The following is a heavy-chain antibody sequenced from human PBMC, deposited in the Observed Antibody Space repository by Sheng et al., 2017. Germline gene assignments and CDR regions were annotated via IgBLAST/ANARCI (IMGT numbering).Heavy chain of an antibody. CDR1: GFGFTFSNYH. Sequence: QVQLVESGGGLVMPGGSLRLSCAASGFGFTFSNYHMSWIRQAPGKGLEYVAYISNSGEVIYYGDSVKGRFTISRDNAKNSLFLQMNSLRAEDTALYYCAKLGKSVSYGDYRFPFDIWGQGTMVAVSS. CDR3: AKLGKSVSYGDYRFPFDI. D-gene: IGHD4-17*01. V-gene: IGHV3-11*01. J-gene: IGHJ3*02. CDR2: ISNSGEVI.